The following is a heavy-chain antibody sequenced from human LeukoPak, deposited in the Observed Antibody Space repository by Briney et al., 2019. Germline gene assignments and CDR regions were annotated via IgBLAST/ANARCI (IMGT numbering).Heavy chain of an antibody. CDR2: IYYSGST. CDR1: GCSISSYY. D-gene: IGHD6-13*01. CDR3: ARHDTHSSSWYYFDY. Sequence: SGTLSLTCTASGCSISSYYWNWIRQPPGKGLEWIGYIYYSGSTNYNPSLKSRVTISVDTSKNQFSLKLSSVTAADTAVYYCARHDTHSSSWYYFDYWGQGTLVTVSS. J-gene: IGHJ4*02. V-gene: IGHV4-59*08.